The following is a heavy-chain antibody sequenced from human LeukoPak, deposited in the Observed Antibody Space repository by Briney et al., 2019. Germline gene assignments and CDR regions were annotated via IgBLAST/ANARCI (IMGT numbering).Heavy chain of an antibody. J-gene: IGHJ5*02. Sequence: SETLSLTCAVYGGSFSGYYWNWIRQPPGKGLEWIGEINHSGSTNYNPSLKSRVTISIDTSKNQFSLKLSSVTAADTAVYYCAREANIAAAIVWFVPWGQGTLVTVSS. V-gene: IGHV4-34*01. CDR3: AREANIAAAIVWFVP. D-gene: IGHD6-13*01. CDR1: GGSFSGYY. CDR2: INHSGST.